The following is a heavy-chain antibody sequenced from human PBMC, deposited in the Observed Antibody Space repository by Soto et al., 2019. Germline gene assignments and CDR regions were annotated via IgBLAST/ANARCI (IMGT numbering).Heavy chain of an antibody. V-gene: IGHV3-23*01. CDR2: ISGSGGST. Sequence: EVQLLESGGGLVQPGGSLILSCAASGFTFGIHAMSWVRQAPGKGLEWVSFISGSGGSTYYADSVKGRFTISRDNSKKTLYLQMNSLRGEDTAVYYCGKGSAATNYFYYATDVWGQGTTVTVSS. J-gene: IGHJ6*02. D-gene: IGHD2-15*01. CDR3: GKGSAATNYFYYATDV. CDR1: GFTFGIHA.